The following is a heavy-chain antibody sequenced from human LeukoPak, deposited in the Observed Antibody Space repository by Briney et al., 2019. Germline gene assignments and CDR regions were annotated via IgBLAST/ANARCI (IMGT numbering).Heavy chain of an antibody. D-gene: IGHD3-10*01. J-gene: IGHJ4*02. CDR3: ATNYYGSGPDH. Sequence: PGGSLRLSCAASGFTFSSYWMHWVRHAPGKGLVWVSRIKSDGSSTTYADSVKGRFTISRDNAKNTLYLQMNSLRAEDTAVYYCATNYYGSGPDHWGQGTLVTVSS. CDR1: GFTFSSYW. CDR2: IKSDGSST. V-gene: IGHV3-74*01.